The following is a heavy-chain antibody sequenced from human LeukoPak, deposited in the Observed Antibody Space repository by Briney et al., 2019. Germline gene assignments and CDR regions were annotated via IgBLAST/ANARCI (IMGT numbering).Heavy chain of an antibody. CDR3: ARARSIVVVTATHFDY. CDR2: IYPGDSDT. V-gene: IGHV5-51*01. Sequence: GESLKLSCKGSGYSFTSYWIGWVRQMPGKGLEWMGIIYPGDSDTRYSPSFQGQVTISADKSISTAYLQWSSLKASDTAMYYCARARSIVVVTATHFDYWGQGTLVTVSS. J-gene: IGHJ4*02. CDR1: GYSFTSYW. D-gene: IGHD2-21*02.